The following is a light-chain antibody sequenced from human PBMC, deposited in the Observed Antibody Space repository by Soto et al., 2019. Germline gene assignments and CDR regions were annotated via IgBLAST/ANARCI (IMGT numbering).Light chain of an antibody. CDR3: LQYGSSPPT. J-gene: IGKJ4*01. V-gene: IGKV3-20*01. CDR2: GAS. CDR1: QSVNKNF. Sequence: EIVLTQSPGTLSLSPGERATLSCRASQSVNKNFLAWYQQKPGQAPRLLISGASNRATGIPDRFSGSGSGTDFSLTIDRLEPEALAVYFCLQYGSSPPTFGGGTKVAIK.